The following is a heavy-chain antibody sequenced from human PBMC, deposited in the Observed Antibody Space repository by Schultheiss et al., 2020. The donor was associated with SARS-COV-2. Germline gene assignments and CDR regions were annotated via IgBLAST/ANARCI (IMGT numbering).Heavy chain of an antibody. V-gene: IGHV3-7*05. CDR1: RFTFSSYW. CDR3: ARDSYGYLGY. CDR2: IKQDGSEK. Sequence: GESLKISCATSRFTFSSYWMSWVRQAPGKGLEWVANIKQDGSEKYYVDSVKGRFTISRDNAKNSLYLQMNSLRAEDTAVYYCARDSYGYLGYWGQGTLVTVSS. J-gene: IGHJ4*02. D-gene: IGHD5-18*01.